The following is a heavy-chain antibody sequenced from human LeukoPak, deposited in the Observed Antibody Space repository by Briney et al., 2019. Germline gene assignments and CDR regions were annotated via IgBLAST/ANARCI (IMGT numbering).Heavy chain of an antibody. CDR2: MSPNSGAT. CDR1: GYTFTDND. D-gene: IGHD6-13*01. CDR3: ARGEYVAAAAYLDAFDI. Sequence: ASVKVSCKASGYTFTDNDINWVRPASGQGLEWMGWMSPNSGATGYARKFQGRVTMTRNTSIKTAYMELSSLRSEDTAVYYCARGEYVAAAAYLDAFDIWGQGTMVTVSS. V-gene: IGHV1-8*01. J-gene: IGHJ3*02.